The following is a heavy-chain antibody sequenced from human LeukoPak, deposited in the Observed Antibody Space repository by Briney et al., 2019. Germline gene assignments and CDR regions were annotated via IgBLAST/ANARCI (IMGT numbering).Heavy chain of an antibody. D-gene: IGHD2-2*01. CDR3: ARAVRNQLLSDY. CDR2: MNPNSGNT. CDR1: GYTFSNYD. J-gene: IGHJ4*02. V-gene: IGHV1-8*01. Sequence: ASVKVSCKASGYTFSNYDVIWVRQAPGQGLEWMGWMNPNSGNTGYVQRFQGRVTMTGDTSISTAYIELSSLMSDDTAVYYCARAVRNQLLSDYWGQGTLVTVSS.